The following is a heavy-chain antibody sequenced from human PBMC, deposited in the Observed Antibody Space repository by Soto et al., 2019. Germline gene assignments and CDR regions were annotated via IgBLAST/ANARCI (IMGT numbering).Heavy chain of an antibody. D-gene: IGHD6-13*01. CDR2: ISGGGGST. CDR1: GFTFNNVG. V-gene: IGHV3-23*01. Sequence: EVQMLESGGDLVQPGGSLRLSCAGSGFTFNNVGMTWVRQAPGKGLEWVSAISGGGGSTYYADSVKGRFSISRDNSKNSMYMQMDSLRAEDTALYYCATDRSYSSRWYPTDVWGQGTTVTVSS. CDR3: ATDRSYSSRWYPTDV. J-gene: IGHJ6*02.